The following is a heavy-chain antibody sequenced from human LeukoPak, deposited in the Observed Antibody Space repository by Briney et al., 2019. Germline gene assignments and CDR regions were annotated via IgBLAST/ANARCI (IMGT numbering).Heavy chain of an antibody. V-gene: IGHV3-9*01. CDR1: GFTFDDYA. Sequence: SLRRSCAASGFTFDDYAMHWVRQAPGKGLEWVSGISWNSGSIGYADSVKGRFTISRDYAKNSLYLQMNSLRAEDTALYYCAKDMGEGYYYYYGMDVWGQGTTVTVSS. CDR2: ISWNSGSI. CDR3: AKDMGEGYYYYYGMDV. D-gene: IGHD3-16*01. J-gene: IGHJ6*02.